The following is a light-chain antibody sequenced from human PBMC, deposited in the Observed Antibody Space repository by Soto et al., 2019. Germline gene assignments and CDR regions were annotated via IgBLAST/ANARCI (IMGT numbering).Light chain of an antibody. J-gene: IGLJ2*01. Sequence: QSALTQPASVSGSPGQAMTISCTGISSDIGGYNYVSWYQQLPGKAPKLMIYDVSNRRSGVSNRFSGSKSGNTASLTISGLQAEDEADYYCYSYTSSSTVLFGGGTKLTVL. CDR3: YSYTSSSTVL. CDR1: SSDIGGYNY. CDR2: DVS. V-gene: IGLV2-14*03.